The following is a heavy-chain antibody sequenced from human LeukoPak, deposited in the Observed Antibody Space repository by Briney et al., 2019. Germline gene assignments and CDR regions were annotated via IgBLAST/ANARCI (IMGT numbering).Heavy chain of an antibody. J-gene: IGHJ4*02. Sequence: GGSLILSCAVSGFTFSSYWMHWVRQAPGKGLVWVSRISSDGSGTSYADSVKGRSTISRDNAKNTLYLQMNSLRAEDTGVYYCARANHPTYYDSSGYYQDYWGQGTLVTVSS. V-gene: IGHV3-74*01. CDR3: ARANHPTYYDSSGYYQDY. CDR2: ISSDGSGT. D-gene: IGHD3-22*01. CDR1: GFTFSSYW.